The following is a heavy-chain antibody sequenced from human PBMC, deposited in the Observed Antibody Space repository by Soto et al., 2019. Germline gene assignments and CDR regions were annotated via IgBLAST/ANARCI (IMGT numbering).Heavy chain of an antibody. V-gene: IGHV4-59*08. CDR1: GGSISSYY. CDR3: ARQGLSPYYYYYYMDV. Sequence: SETLSLTCTVSGGSISSYYWSWIRQPPGKGLEWIGYIYYSGSTNYNPSLKSRVTISVDTSKNQFSLKLSSVTAADTAVYYCARQGLSPYYYYYYMDVWGKGTTVTVSS. D-gene: IGHD2-8*01. J-gene: IGHJ6*03. CDR2: IYYSGST.